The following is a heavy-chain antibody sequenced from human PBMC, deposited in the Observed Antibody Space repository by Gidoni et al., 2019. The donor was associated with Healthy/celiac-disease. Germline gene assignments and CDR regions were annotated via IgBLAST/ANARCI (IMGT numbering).Heavy chain of an antibody. V-gene: IGHV1-69*02. CDR2: IIPILGIA. J-gene: IGHJ6*02. CDR3: ARASIVVVPAAINSEAYYYYGMDV. D-gene: IGHD2-2*02. Sequence: QVQLVQSGAEVKKPGSSVKVSCKASGGTFSSYTTSWVRQAPGQGLEWMGRIIPILGIANYAQKFQGRVTITADKSTSTAYMELSSLRSEDTAVYYCARASIVVVPAAINSEAYYYYGMDVWGQGTTVTVSS. CDR1: GGTFSSYT.